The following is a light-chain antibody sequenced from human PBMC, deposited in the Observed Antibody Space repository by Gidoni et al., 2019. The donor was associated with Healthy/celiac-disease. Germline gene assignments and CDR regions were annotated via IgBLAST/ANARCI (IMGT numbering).Light chain of an antibody. CDR2: RDS. CDR3: QVWDSSTGV. Sequence: SYELTQPLSVSVALGQTARITSGGNNIGSKNVHCYQQKPGQAPVLVIYRDSNRPSGIPERFSGSNSGNTATLTISRAQAGDEADYYCQVWDSSTGVFGTGTKVTVL. J-gene: IGLJ1*01. CDR1: NIGSKN. V-gene: IGLV3-9*01.